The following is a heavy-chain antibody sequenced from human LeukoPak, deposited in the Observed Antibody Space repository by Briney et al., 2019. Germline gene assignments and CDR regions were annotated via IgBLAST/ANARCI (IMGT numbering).Heavy chain of an antibody. Sequence: SVKVSCKASGGTFSSYAISWVRQAPGQGLEWMGRIIPIFGIANYAQKFQGRVTITADKSTSTAYMELSSLRSEDTAVYYCARSGRDAEYFQHWGQGTLVTVSS. CDR3: ARSGRDAEYFQH. CDR2: IIPIFGIA. V-gene: IGHV1-69*04. CDR1: GGTFSSYA. J-gene: IGHJ1*01. D-gene: IGHD2-15*01.